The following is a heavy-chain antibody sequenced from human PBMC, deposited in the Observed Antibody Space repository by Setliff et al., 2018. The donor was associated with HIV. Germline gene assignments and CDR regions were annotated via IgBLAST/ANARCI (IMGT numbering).Heavy chain of an antibody. D-gene: IGHD2-2*01. Sequence: GGSLRLSCVASGFRFRTYAMSWVRQSQGKGLEWVAYISDTGNIVYYADSVRGRFTISRDDARISLYLQMNSLRVEDTAVYFCARSAQDCSSTRCFPDKYFQHWGRGTLVTVSS. J-gene: IGHJ1*01. V-gene: IGHV3-48*01. CDR1: GFRFRTYA. CDR3: ARSAQDCSSTRCFPDKYFQH. CDR2: ISDTGNIV.